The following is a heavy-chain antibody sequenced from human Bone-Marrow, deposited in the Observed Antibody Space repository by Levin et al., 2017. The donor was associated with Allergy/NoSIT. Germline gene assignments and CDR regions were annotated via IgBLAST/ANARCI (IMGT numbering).Heavy chain of an antibody. Sequence: GESLKISCATSGFTISNYAMNWVRQAPGKGLEWLSYIIVTSSTIYYADSVKGRFTISRDNAKNLLYLQMNRLRDEDTAVYYCARDPYDYGANSGRAYYFDYWGQGTLVTVSS. D-gene: IGHD4-23*01. CDR2: IIVTSSTI. V-gene: IGHV3-48*02. CDR3: ARDPYDYGANSGRAYYFDY. CDR1: GFTISNYA. J-gene: IGHJ4*02.